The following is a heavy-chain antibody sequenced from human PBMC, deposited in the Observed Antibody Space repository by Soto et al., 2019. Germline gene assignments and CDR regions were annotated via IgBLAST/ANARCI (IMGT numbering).Heavy chain of an antibody. Sequence: GGSLRLSCAASGFTFSTYVMHWVRQAPGKGLEWVAGIRYDGINQYYADSVKGQFTISRDNSKNTLYMQMDSLRADDTAVYYCARDFTAGATYSGPSYYAMDVWGHGPTVTVSS. CDR3: ARDFTAGATYSGPSYYAMDV. CDR2: IRYDGINQ. D-gene: IGHD1-26*01. J-gene: IGHJ6*02. CDR1: GFTFSTYV. V-gene: IGHV3-33*01.